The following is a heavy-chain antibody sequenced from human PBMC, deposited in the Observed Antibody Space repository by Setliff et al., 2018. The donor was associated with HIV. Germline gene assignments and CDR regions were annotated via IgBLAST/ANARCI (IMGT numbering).Heavy chain of an antibody. CDR2: IYGSGSA. Sequence: SETLSLTCAVSGDSIGTYSWHWLRQPPGKGLEWIGYIYGSGSAGYNPSLTSRVTMSTDTPNNRFALKLTSVTAADTAVYYCAKRAVQDGTVTSSNWFESWGQGTLVTVSS. J-gene: IGHJ5*01. V-gene: IGHV4-4*09. CDR1: GDSIGTYS. CDR3: AKRAVQDGTVTSSNWFES. D-gene: IGHD1-7*01.